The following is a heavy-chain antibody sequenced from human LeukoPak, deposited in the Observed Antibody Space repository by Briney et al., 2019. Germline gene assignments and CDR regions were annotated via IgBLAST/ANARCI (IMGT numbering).Heavy chain of an antibody. CDR2: ISYDGSNK. Sequence: HTGGSLRLSCAASGFTFSSYGMHWVRQAPGKGLEWVAVISYDGSNKYYADSVKGRFTISRDNSKNTLYLQMNSLRAEDTAVYYCAKEYAGSHYYYYYMDVWGKGTTVTVSS. J-gene: IGHJ6*03. CDR1: GFTFSSYG. CDR3: AKEYAGSHYYYYYMDV. V-gene: IGHV3-30*18.